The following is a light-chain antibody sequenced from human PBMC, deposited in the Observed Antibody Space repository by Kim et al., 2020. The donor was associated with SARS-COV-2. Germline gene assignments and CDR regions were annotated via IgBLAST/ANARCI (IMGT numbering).Light chain of an antibody. J-gene: IGLJ1*01. Sequence: QSALTQPASVSGSPGQPITISCTGTTSDVGTYTYVSWYRQHPGRAPKVIIYDVTKRPSGVSNRFSGSKSANTASLTISDLQAEDEADYYCASYTNSKTFVFGTGTKVNVL. CDR1: TSDVGTYTY. V-gene: IGLV2-14*03. CDR2: DVT. CDR3: ASYTNSKTFV.